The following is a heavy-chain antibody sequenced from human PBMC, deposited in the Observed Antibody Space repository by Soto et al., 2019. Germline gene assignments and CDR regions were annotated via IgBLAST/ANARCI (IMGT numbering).Heavy chain of an antibody. J-gene: IGHJ5*02. V-gene: IGHV4-39*01. D-gene: IGHD2-2*01. Sequence: QLQLQESSPGLVKPSETLSLTCTAFGVSIRSSNYYWGWIRQPPAKGLEWVGSIFYSGSTYLSPSLKSRVTMSIDTSKNQFSLKVTSVSAADTAVYFCARWAANVVVPGWFDPWGQGTLVTVSS. CDR3: ARWAANVVVPGWFDP. CDR2: IFYSGST. CDR1: GVSIRSSNYY.